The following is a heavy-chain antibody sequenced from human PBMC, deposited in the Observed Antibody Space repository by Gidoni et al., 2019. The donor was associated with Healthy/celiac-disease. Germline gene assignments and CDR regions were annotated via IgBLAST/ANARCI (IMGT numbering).Heavy chain of an antibody. CDR2: ISYDGSNK. V-gene: IGHV3-30*18. CDR3: AKDNNPYYYYYYGMDV. J-gene: IGHJ6*02. Sequence: QVQLVESGGGVVQPGRSLRLSCAASGFTFSSDGMPWVRQAPGKGLEWVAVISYDGSNKYYADSVKGRFTISRDNSKNTLYLQMNSLRAEDTAVYYCAKDNNPYYYYYYGMDVWGQGTTVTVSS. CDR1: GFTFSSDG. D-gene: IGHD1-1*01.